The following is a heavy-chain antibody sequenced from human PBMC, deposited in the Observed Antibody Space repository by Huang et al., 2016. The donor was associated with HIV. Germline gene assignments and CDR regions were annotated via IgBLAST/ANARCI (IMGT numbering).Heavy chain of an antibody. D-gene: IGHD1-7*01. CDR2: IKQDESEK. Sequence: VESGGRLVQPGGSIRLSCVGSTFRFGAYWMSWVRQSAGKGREWVANIKQDESEKYYVDSVNGRFNISRDNANKVLFLEMNNVRVEDTATYYCATKTAAMDIWGQGTTVTVS. V-gene: IGHV3-7*01. CDR1: TFRFGAYW. CDR3: ATKTAAMDI. J-gene: IGHJ6*02.